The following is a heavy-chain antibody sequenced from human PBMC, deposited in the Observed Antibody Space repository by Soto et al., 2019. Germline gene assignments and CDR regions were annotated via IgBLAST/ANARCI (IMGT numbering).Heavy chain of an antibody. Sequence: QVQLVQSGAEVKKPGASVKVSCKASGYTFTSYYMHWVRQAPGQGLEWMGIINPSGSTSYAQKFQSRVTMTRDTSTSTVYMELSSLRSEDTAVYYCARVYCSGGSCYSIDYWGQGTLVTVSS. CDR2: INPSGST. J-gene: IGHJ4*02. D-gene: IGHD2-15*01. V-gene: IGHV1-46*03. CDR1: GYTFTSYY. CDR3: ARVYCSGGSCYSIDY.